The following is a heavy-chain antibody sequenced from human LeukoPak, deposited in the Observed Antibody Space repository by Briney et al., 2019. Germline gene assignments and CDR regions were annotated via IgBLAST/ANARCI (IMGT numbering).Heavy chain of an antibody. Sequence: EASVKVSCKASGYTFTSYGISWVRQAPGQGLEWMGWISAYNGNTNYAQKLQGRVTMTTDTSTSTAYMELRSLRSDDTAVYYCARDRYYYDSSGYYYVDWFDPWGQGTLVTVSS. CDR1: GYTFTSYG. D-gene: IGHD3-22*01. V-gene: IGHV1-18*01. CDR3: ARDRYYYDSSGYYYVDWFDP. CDR2: ISAYNGNT. J-gene: IGHJ5*02.